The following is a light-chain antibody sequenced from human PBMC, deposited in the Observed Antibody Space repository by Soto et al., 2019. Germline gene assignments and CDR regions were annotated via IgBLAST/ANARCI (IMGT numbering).Light chain of an antibody. CDR3: QQYVSPPWT. CDR1: QSLSKTY. J-gene: IGKJ1*01. V-gene: IGKV3-20*01. Sequence: EIELTQSPGTLSLSTGERATLSCRASQSLSKTYLAWYQKKPGQAPRLLIDGASSRATGTPDRFSGSGSGTDFTLTISRLEPEDFAVYYCQQYVSPPWTFGQGTK. CDR2: GAS.